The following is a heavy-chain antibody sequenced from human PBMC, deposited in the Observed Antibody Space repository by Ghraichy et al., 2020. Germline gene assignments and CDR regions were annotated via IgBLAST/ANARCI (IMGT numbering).Heavy chain of an antibody. CDR2: ISSSSSYI. D-gene: IGHD4-23*01. CDR3: ARDYGGNPNAFDY. V-gene: IGHV3-21*01. J-gene: IGHJ4*01. CDR1: GFTFSSYS. Sequence: GGSLRLSCAASGFTFSSYSMNWVRQAPGKGLEWVSSISSSSSYIYYADSVKDRFTISRDNAKNSLYLQMNSLRAEDTAVYYCARDYGGNPNAFDYWSHGTLVTISS.